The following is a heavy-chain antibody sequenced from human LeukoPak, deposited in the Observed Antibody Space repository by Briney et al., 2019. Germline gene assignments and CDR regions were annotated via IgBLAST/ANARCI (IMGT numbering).Heavy chain of an antibody. J-gene: IGHJ4*02. V-gene: IGHV4-4*07. CDR1: GGALRRFY. CDR2: VYTSGST. Sequence: SGTPSLTRTGSGGALRRFYWGWNREPPRKGLGGIGGVYTSGSTNYNPSLKSRVTMSVDTSKNQFSLKLNSVTAADTAVYYCARGAGGVVVAATIYFDYWGQGTLVTVSS. CDR3: ARGAGGVVVAATIYFDY. D-gene: IGHD2-15*01.